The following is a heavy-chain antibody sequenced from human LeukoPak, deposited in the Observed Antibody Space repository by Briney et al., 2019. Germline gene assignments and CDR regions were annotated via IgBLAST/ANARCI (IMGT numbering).Heavy chain of an antibody. V-gene: IGHV3-66*01. Sequence: PGGSLRLSCAASGFTVSSHYLSWVRQAPGKGLEWVSVIYTGGSTYYADSVKGRFTISRDNPKNTLYLQMNSLRAEDTAVYYCAREPSLVYGMDFWGQGTAVTVSS. CDR3: AREPSLVYGMDF. CDR2: IYTGGST. J-gene: IGHJ6*02. CDR1: GFTVSSHY.